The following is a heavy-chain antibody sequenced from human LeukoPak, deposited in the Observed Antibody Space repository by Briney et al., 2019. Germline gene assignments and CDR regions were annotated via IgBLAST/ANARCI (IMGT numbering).Heavy chain of an antibody. Sequence: ASVTVSCKASGYTFIDYGISWVRQATGQGLEWVGLMNPNSGNTGYAQKFQGRVTMTRNTSISTAYMELSSLRSEDTAVYYCAIIWFGEFGDAFDIWGQGTMVTVSS. CDR1: GYTFIDYG. J-gene: IGHJ3*02. V-gene: IGHV1-8*02. D-gene: IGHD3-10*01. CDR3: AIIWFGEFGDAFDI. CDR2: MNPNSGNT.